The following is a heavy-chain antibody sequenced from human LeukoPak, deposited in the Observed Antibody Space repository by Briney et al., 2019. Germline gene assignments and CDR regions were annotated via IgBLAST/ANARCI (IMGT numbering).Heavy chain of an antibody. CDR3: ARAGYSYGRGWFDP. D-gene: IGHD5-18*01. CDR2: IYTSGST. CDR1: GGSISSGSYY. Sequence: SQVLSLTCTVSGGSISSGSYYWSWIRQPAGKGLEWIVRIYTSGSTNYNPSLKSRVTISVDTSKNQFSLKLSSVTAADTAVYYCARAGYSYGRGWFDPWGQGTLVTVSS. V-gene: IGHV4-61*02. J-gene: IGHJ5*02.